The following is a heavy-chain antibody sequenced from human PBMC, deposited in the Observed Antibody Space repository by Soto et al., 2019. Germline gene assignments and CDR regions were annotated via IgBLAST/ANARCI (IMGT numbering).Heavy chain of an antibody. D-gene: IGHD2-15*01. Sequence: PGGSLRLSCAASGFTFSNAWMSWVRQAPGKGLEWVGRIKSKTDGGTTDYAAPVKGRFTISRDDSKNTLYLQMNSLKTEDTAVYYCTTSSGYCSGGSCYSEAFDIWGQGTMVTVSS. CDR2: IKSKTDGGTT. CDR1: GFTFSNAW. CDR3: TTSSGYCSGGSCYSEAFDI. J-gene: IGHJ3*02. V-gene: IGHV3-15*01.